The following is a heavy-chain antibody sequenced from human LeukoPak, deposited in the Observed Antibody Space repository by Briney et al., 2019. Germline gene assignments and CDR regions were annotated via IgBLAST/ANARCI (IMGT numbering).Heavy chain of an antibody. CDR3: ARGLTTVTSLASY. D-gene: IGHD4-17*01. V-gene: IGHV3-11*05. CDR2: ISRSSSDT. J-gene: IGHJ4*02. Sequence: GGSLRLSCAACGFTFSDYYMSWIRQDPGKGLEWVSYISRSSSDTNYADSVKGRFTISRDNAKNSLYLQMNSLRAEDTAVYYCARGLTTVTSLASYWGQGTLVTVSS. CDR1: GFTFSDYY.